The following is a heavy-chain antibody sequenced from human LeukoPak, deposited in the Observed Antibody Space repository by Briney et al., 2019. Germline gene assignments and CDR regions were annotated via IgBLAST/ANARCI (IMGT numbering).Heavy chain of an antibody. V-gene: IGHV1-2*02. D-gene: IGHD3-22*01. CDR1: GYSFTEHY. CDR3: ARDANYYDSSGYGY. Sequence: ASVQVSCKASGYSFTEHYIYWVRQAPGQGLEWVGRINCNSGDANSAQKFQGRVTMTRDTSISTAYMELSRLRSDDTAVYYCARDANYYDSSGYGYWGQGTLVTVSS. CDR2: INCNSGDA. J-gene: IGHJ4*02.